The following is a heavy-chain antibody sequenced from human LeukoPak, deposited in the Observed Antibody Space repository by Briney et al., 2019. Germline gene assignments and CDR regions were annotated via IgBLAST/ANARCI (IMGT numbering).Heavy chain of an antibody. J-gene: IGHJ6*03. CDR3: ARVWVDLPSGYYYYYMDV. Sequence: PSETLSLTCAVYGGSFSSYYWSWIRQPPGKGLEWIGYIYYSGSTNYNPSLKSRVTISVDTSKNQFSLKLSSVTAADTAVYYCARVWVDLPSGYYYYYMDVWGKGTTVTVSS. V-gene: IGHV4-59*01. CDR2: IYYSGST. D-gene: IGHD3-16*01. CDR1: GGSFSSYY.